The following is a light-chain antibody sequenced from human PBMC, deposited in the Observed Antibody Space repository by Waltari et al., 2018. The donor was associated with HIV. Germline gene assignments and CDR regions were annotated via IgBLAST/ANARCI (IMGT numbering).Light chain of an antibody. CDR3: ATWADILSAWV. Sequence: QSVLTQLPSMSGTPGQRVTISCSGRISNVVICSVYWYQRVPGAAPKLLIFANDQRPLGVPDRFPGAKSGSSASLAISGLRSEDEADYYCATWADILSAWVFGGGTRVTVL. J-gene: IGLJ3*02. V-gene: IGLV1-47*01. CDR2: AND. CDR1: ISNVVICS.